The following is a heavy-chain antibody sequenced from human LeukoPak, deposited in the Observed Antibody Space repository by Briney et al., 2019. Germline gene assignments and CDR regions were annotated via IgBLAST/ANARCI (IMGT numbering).Heavy chain of an antibody. Sequence: SETLSLTCTGSGGSISSHYWSWIRQPPGKGLEWIGNIYYSGSNNYNPSLKSRVTISVDTSKNQFSLKLSSVTAADTAVYYCVRDKTGYYGYYFDYWGQGTLVTVSS. J-gene: IGHJ4*02. CDR1: GGSISSHY. D-gene: IGHD3-9*01. CDR3: VRDKTGYYGYYFDY. V-gene: IGHV4-59*11. CDR2: IYYSGSN.